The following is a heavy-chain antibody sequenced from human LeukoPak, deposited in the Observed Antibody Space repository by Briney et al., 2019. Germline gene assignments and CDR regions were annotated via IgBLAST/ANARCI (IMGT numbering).Heavy chain of an antibody. Sequence: QPGGSLRLSCAASGFTFSNYEMHWVRQAPGKGLEWVSYISSSGSDIYYADSVKGRFTISRDNAKNSLYLQMNSLRVEDTAVYYCARRIVGPSSGGDYWGQGTPVTVSS. V-gene: IGHV3-48*03. CDR2: ISSSGSDI. CDR1: GFTFSNYE. D-gene: IGHD1-26*01. CDR3: ARRIVGPSSGGDY. J-gene: IGHJ4*02.